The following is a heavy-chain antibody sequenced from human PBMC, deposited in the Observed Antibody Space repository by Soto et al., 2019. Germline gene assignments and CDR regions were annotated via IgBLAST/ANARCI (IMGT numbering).Heavy chain of an antibody. V-gene: IGHV4-59*01. CDR3: ARGLDSSGWYYYFDY. CDR1: GGSISSYY. J-gene: IGHJ4*02. CDR2: IYYSGST. Sequence: PSETLSLTCTVSGGSISSYYWSWIRQPPGKGLEWIGYIYYSGSTNYNPPLKSRVTISVDTSKNQFSLKLSSVTAADTAVYYCARGLDSSGWYYYFDYWGQGTLVTVSS. D-gene: IGHD6-19*01.